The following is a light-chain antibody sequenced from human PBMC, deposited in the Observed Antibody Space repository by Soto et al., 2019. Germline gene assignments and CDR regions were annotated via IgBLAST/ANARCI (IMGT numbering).Light chain of an antibody. CDR1: QSVSSPY. J-gene: IGKJ5*01. Sequence: SQSPGTLSLSTGERATLSCRASQSVSSPYLAWYQQKPGQAPRLVIYGASSRATGIPDRFSGSGSETDFTLTISRLEPEDFAVYYCQQYSSSPPITFGQGTRLAI. CDR2: GAS. CDR3: QQYSSSPPIT. V-gene: IGKV3-20*01.